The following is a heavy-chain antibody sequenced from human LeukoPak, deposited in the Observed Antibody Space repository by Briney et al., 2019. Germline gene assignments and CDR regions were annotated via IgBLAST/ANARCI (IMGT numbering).Heavy chain of an antibody. CDR3: ARDLGQYYDTSDNWFDP. J-gene: IGHJ5*02. D-gene: IGHD3-22*01. CDR1: GFTFSSYS. CDR2: INTEGSST. V-gene: IGHV3-74*01. Sequence: GGSLRLSCAASGFTFSSYSMNWVRQAPGKGLMWVSRINTEGSSTSYADSVKGRFTISRDNAKNTLNLQMNSLRAEDTAVYYCARDLGQYYDTSDNWFDPWGQGTLVTVSS.